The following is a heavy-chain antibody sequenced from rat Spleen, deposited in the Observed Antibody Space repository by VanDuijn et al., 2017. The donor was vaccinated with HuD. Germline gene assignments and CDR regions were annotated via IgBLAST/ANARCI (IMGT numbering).Heavy chain of an antibody. J-gene: IGHJ2*01. D-gene: IGHD1-5*01. CDR3: SRRGYRYNYFDY. V-gene: IGHV5S13*01. Sequence: EVQLVESGGGLVQPGRSLKLSCAASGFTFSDYNMAWVRQAPTEGLEWVASISTGGGNTYYRDSVKGRFTISRDNAKNTQYLQMDSLRSEDTATYYCSRRGYRYNYFDYWGQGVMVTVSS. CDR1: GFTFSDYN. CDR2: ISTGGGNT.